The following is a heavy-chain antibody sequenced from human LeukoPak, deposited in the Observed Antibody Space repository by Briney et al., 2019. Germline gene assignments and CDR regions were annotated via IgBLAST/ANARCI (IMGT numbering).Heavy chain of an antibody. CDR1: GGSFSGYY. CDR3: ARENSSGWFRTNWFDP. J-gene: IGHJ5*02. CDR2: INHSGST. Sequence: SETLSLTCAVYGGSFSGYYWSWVRQPPGKGLEWIGEINHSGSTNYNASLKSRVTISVDTSKNQFSLKLSSVTAADTAVYYCARENSSGWFRTNWFDPWGQGTLVTVSS. D-gene: IGHD6-19*01. V-gene: IGHV4-34*01.